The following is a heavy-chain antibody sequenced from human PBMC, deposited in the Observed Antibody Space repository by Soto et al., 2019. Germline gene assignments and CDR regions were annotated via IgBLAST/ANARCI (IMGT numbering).Heavy chain of an antibody. CDR1: GGSNSSSNW. CDR2: IYHSGST. J-gene: IGHJ6*02. CDR3: ASVRGGYYYAMDV. V-gene: IGHV4-4*02. Sequence: QVQLQESGPGLVKPSGTLSLTCAVSGGSNSSSNWWSWVRQPPGKGLEWIGEIYHSGSTNYNPSRKSRVTISVDKSKNQFSLKLSSVTAADTAVYYCASVRGGYYYAMDVWGQGTTVTVSS. D-gene: IGHD3-10*02.